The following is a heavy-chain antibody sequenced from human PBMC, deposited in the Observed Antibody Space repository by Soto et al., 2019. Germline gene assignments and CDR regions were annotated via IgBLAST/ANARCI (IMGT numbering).Heavy chain of an antibody. Sequence: QTGGSLRLSCAASGFTFSSYAMSWVRQAPGKGLEWVSAISGSGGSTYYADSVKGRFTISRDNSKNTLYLQMNSLRAEDTAVYYCAKVGSIQLFPKAPYCGGDCYMSPDYWGQGTLVTVSS. D-gene: IGHD2-21*02. CDR2: ISGSGGST. CDR3: AKVGSIQLFPKAPYCGGDCYMSPDY. CDR1: GFTFSSYA. V-gene: IGHV3-23*01. J-gene: IGHJ4*02.